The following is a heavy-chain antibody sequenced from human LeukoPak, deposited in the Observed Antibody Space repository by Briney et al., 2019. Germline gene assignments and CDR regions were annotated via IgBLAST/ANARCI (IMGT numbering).Heavy chain of an antibody. CDR2: IYPGDSDT. CDR3: ARRWSGYSGFEE. CDR1: ESTFTNYW. Sequence: GESLKISCQGPESTFTNYWIAWVRQMPGKGLVWMGSIYPGDSDTRYNPSFQGQVTISADKSIDTAYLQWSSLKASDTAMYYCARRWSGYSGFEEWGQGTQVTVSS. J-gene: IGHJ4*02. V-gene: IGHV5-51*01. D-gene: IGHD3-3*01.